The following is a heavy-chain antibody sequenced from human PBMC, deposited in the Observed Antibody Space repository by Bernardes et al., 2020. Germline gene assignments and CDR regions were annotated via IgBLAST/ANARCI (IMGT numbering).Heavy chain of an antibody. V-gene: IGHV1-46*01. CDR2: INPSGGST. D-gene: IGHD5-18*01. CDR1: GYTFTSYY. CDR3: ARDRAPGYSYGYGSRTRDVGFDP. J-gene: IGHJ5*02. Sequence: ASVKVSCKASGYTFTSYYMHWVRQAPGQGLAWMGIINPSGGSTSYAQRFQGRVTMTRDTSTSTVYMALSSLRSEDTAVYYCARDRAPGYSYGYGSRTRDVGFDPWGQGTLVTVSS.